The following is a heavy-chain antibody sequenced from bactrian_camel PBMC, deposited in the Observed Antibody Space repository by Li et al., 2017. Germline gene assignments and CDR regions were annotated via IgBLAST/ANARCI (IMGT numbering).Heavy chain of an antibody. Sequence: VQLVESGGGSVQAGESLRLSCVGSRFTNFVAWFRQAPGKRREGVAGIYGDGNTYYAESVRGRFTISQDGAGDTTYLQMDGLKPEATAMYYCAADAGTGGGWCSLSQNYPYWGRGTQVTVS. CDR1: RFTNF. CDR3: AADAGTGGGWCSLSQNYPY. D-gene: IGHD1*01. V-gene: IGHV3S10*01. J-gene: IGHJ4*01. CDR2: IYGDGNT.